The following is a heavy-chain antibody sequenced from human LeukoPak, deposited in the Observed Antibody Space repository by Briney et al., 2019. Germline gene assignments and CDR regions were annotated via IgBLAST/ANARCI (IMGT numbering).Heavy chain of an antibody. V-gene: IGHV4-59*11. D-gene: IGHD5-12*01. CDR3: ARMRSGYDYYFDF. CDR1: DSSTFSHF. CDR2: MHNSGSV. J-gene: IGHJ4*02. Sequence: SDTLALPGSLPDSSTFSHFWSWIGKPPGKGLEWIGSMHNSGSVNHTPSLKSRVTMSVDTSSHQLSLKLTSVTAADTAVYYCARMRSGYDYYFDFWGQGTLVTVSS.